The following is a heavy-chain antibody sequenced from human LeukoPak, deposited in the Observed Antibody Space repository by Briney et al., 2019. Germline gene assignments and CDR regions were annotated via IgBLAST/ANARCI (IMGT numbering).Heavy chain of an antibody. V-gene: IGHV4-30-4*08. D-gene: IGHD3-3*01. Sequence: PSQTLSLTCTVSGGSISSGDYYWSWIGQPPGKGLEWIGYIYYSGSTYYNPSLKSRVTISVDTSKNQFSLKLSSVTAADTAVYYCARANYDFWSGYYFWFDPWGQGTLVTVSS. CDR3: ARANYDFWSGYYFWFDP. CDR1: GGSISSGDYY. J-gene: IGHJ5*02. CDR2: IYYSGST.